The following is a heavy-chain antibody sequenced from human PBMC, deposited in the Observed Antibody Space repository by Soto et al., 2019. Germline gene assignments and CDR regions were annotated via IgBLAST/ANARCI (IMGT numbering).Heavy chain of an antibody. D-gene: IGHD5-12*01. CDR3: VRDWRDGYDHSFNH. CDR1: GFTFNSYY. CDR2: IKPDGSEK. V-gene: IGHV3-7*03. J-gene: IGHJ4*02. Sequence: EVQLVESGGGLVQPGGSLRLSCAASGFTFNSYYMSWVRLAPGEGLEWVANIKPDGSEKYYVDSVEGRFTISRDNARNSLYLQMNSLRAEDTAVYYCVRDWRDGYDHSFNHWGQGTPVTVSS.